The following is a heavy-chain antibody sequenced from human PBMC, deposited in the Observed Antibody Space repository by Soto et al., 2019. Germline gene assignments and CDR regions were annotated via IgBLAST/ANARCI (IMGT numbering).Heavy chain of an antibody. CDR3: AKRGAVGAVNTAHFDS. Sequence: ASVKVSCKASGYTFTSYGISWVRQAPGQGLEWMGWISAYNGNTNYAQKLQGRVTMTTDTSTSTAYMELNSLRADDTALYYCAKRGAVGAVNTAHFDSWGQGTLVTVSS. CDR1: GYTFTSYG. V-gene: IGHV1-18*04. CDR2: ISAYNGNT. D-gene: IGHD5-18*01. J-gene: IGHJ4*02.